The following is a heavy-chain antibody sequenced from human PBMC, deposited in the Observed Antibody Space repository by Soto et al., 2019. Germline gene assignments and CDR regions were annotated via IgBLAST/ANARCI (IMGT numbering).Heavy chain of an antibody. J-gene: IGHJ4*02. CDR1: GFNFIRKY. V-gene: IGHV3-53*01. D-gene: IGHD3-10*01. Sequence: EVQLVESGGGLIQPGGSLRLSCAASGFNFIRKYMIWVRQAPGKGLEWVSILYSGGTTYYADSVKGRFTISRDTSENMLYLQMNSLRAEDTAVYYCARGLYDSGSFYFDFWGQGTLVTVSS. CDR3: ARGLYDSGSFYFDF. CDR2: LYSGGTT.